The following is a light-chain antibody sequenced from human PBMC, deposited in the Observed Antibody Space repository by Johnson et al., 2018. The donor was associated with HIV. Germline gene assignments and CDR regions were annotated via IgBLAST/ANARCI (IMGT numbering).Light chain of an antibody. CDR2: ENN. Sequence: QSVLTQPPSVSAAPGQKVTISFSGSSSNIGNNYVSWYQQLPGTAPKLLIYENNKLPSGIPDRFSGSKSGTSATLGITGLQTGDEADYYCGTWDSSLSAYVFGTGTKVTVL. J-gene: IGLJ1*01. CDR1: SSNIGNNY. CDR3: GTWDSSLSAYV. V-gene: IGLV1-51*02.